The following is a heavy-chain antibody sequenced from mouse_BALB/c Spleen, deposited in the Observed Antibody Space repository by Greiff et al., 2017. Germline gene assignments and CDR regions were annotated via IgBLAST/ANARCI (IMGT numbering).Heavy chain of an antibody. CDR3: ASLGNYYFDY. V-gene: IGHV5-12-1*01. J-gene: IGHJ2*01. CDR1: GFAFSSYD. CDR2: ISSGGGST. Sequence: DVKLVESGGGLVKPGGSLKLSCAASGFAFSSYDMSWVRQTPEKRLEWVAYISSGGGSTYYPDTVKGRFTISRDNAKNTLYLQMSSLKSEDTAMYYCASLGNYYFDYWGQGTTLTVSS. D-gene: IGHD2-1*01.